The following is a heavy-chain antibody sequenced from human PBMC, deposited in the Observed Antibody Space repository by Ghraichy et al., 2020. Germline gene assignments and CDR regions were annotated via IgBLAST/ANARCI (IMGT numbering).Heavy chain of an antibody. Sequence: SETLSLTCTVSGGSISSYYWSWIRQPPGKGLEWIGYIYYSGSTNYNPSLKSRVTISVDTSKNQFSLKLSSVTAADTAVYYCARGDAYVGAKVWYAFDIWGQGTMVTVSS. D-gene: IGHD1-26*01. CDR1: GGSISSYY. CDR3: ARGDAYVGAKVWYAFDI. CDR2: IYYSGST. J-gene: IGHJ3*02. V-gene: IGHV4-59*01.